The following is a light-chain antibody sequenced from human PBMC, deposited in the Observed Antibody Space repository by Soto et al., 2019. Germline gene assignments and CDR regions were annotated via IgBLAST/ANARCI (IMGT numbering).Light chain of an antibody. V-gene: IGKV3-15*01. CDR1: ESVGAN. J-gene: IGKJ1*01. CDR2: GAS. Sequence: EIVMTQSPATLSVSPGERATLSCRASESVGANLAWYQQKPGQAPRLFIYGASTRATGIPARISGSGSGTEFTLTISSLQSEDFAVYYCQQYNKWRTFGQGTKVEVK. CDR3: QQYNKWRT.